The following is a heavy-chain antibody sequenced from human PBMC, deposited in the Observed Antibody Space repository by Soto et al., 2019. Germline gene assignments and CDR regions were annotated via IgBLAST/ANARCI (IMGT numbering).Heavy chain of an antibody. Sequence: GSLRLSCAASGFTFSSYEMNWVRQAPGKGLEWVSYISSSGSTIYYADSVKGRVTMSVDTPKNQFSLRLNSVTAADTAVYYCARVTPRGGAVAGPYDYWGQGTLVTVSS. V-gene: IGHV3-48*03. D-gene: IGHD6-19*01. J-gene: IGHJ4*02. CDR3: ARVTPRGGAVAGPYDY. CDR2: ISSSGSTI. CDR1: GFTFSSYE.